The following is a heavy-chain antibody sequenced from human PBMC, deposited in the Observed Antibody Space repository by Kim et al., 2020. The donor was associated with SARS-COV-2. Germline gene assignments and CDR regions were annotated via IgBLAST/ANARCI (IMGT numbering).Heavy chain of an antibody. CDR3: ARLPGY. J-gene: IGHJ4*02. CDR1: GGSFSGYY. CDR2: INHSGST. V-gene: IGHV4-34*01. Sequence: SETLSLTCAVYGGSFSGYYWSWIRQPPGKGLEWIGEINHSGSTNYNPSLKSRVTISVDTSKNQFSLKLSSVTAADTAVYYCARLPGYWGQGTLVTVSS.